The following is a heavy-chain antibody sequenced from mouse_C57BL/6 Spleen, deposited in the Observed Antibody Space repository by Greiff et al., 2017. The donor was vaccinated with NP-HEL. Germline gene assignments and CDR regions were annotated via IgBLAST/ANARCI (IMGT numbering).Heavy chain of an antibody. CDR2: INPNNGGT. CDR3: ASHDYDGYYYAMDY. V-gene: IGHV1-26*01. CDR1: GYTFTDYY. Sequence: EVQLQQSGPELVKPGASVKISCKASGYTFTDYYMNWVKQSHGKSLEWIGDINPNNGGTSYNQKFKGKATLTVDKSSSTAYMELRSLTSEDSAVYYCASHDYDGYYYAMDYWGQGTSVTVSS. D-gene: IGHD2-4*01. J-gene: IGHJ4*01.